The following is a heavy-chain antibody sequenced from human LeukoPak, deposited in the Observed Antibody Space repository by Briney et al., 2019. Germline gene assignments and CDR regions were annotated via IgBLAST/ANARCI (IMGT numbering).Heavy chain of an antibody. CDR1: GYTFISYA. J-gene: IGHJ4*02. D-gene: IGHD5-18*01. Sequence: SVKVSCKASGYTFISYAINWVRQAPGQGLEWMGGIIPIFGTSNYAHKFQGRVTITADESTSTVYMELSSLRSDDTAIYYCAFEGYNYGYNWGQGTLVTVSS. CDR3: AFEGYNYGYN. CDR2: IIPIFGTS. V-gene: IGHV1-69*13.